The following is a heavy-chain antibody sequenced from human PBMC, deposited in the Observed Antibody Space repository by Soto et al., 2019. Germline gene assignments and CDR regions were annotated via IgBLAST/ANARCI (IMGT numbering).Heavy chain of an antibody. J-gene: IGHJ6*02. CDR1: GFTFNNYG. CDR3: ARDEVGLVLDYYYGMDV. V-gene: IGHV3-23*01. Sequence: PXGSLRLSCAASGFTFNNYGMTWVRQAPGKGLEWASGISSSGDTTYYADSVKGRLTISRDNSKNTLYLQMNRLRAEDTAVYYCARDEVGLVLDYYYGMDVWGQGTTVTVSS. D-gene: IGHD6-19*01. CDR2: ISSSGDTT.